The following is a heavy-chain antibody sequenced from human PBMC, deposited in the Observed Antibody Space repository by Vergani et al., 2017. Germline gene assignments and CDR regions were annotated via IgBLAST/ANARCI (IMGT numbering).Heavy chain of an antibody. CDR1: GFTFSSYG. J-gene: IGHJ4*02. CDR2: IRYDGSNE. V-gene: IGHV3-30*02. D-gene: IGHD6-19*01. CDR3: ARSLVAGKGGY. Sequence: QVQLVESGGGVVQPGGSLRLSCAASGFTFSSYGMHWVRQAPGKGLEWVAFIRYDGSNEYYADSVKGRFTISRDNAKNSLYLEMNSLRVEDTAVYFCARSLVAGKGGYWGQGTRVAVSS.